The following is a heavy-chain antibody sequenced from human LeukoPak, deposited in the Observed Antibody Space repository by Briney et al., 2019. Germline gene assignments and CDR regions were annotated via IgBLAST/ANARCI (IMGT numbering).Heavy chain of an antibody. CDR1: GFTFSDNY. Sequence: TGGSLRLSCAASGFTFSDNYMTWIRQAPGKGLEWVSYISGSSSHTNYADSVKGRFTISRDNAKNSLYLQMNSLRVEDTAVYYCARAGNTVVNGVFEYWGQGTLVTVSS. V-gene: IGHV3-11*06. J-gene: IGHJ4*02. CDR3: ARAGNTVVNGVFEY. D-gene: IGHD4-23*01. CDR2: ISGSSSHT.